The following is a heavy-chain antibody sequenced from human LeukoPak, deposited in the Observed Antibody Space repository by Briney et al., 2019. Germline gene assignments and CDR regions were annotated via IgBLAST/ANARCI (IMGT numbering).Heavy chain of an antibody. Sequence: EASVKASCKASGYTFTSYGISWVRQAPGQGLEWMGWISAYNGNTNHAQKLQGRVTMTTDTSTSTAYMELRSLRSDDTAVYYCARDSRLNYFDYWGQGTLVTVSS. CDR3: ARDSRLNYFDY. D-gene: IGHD2-8*01. J-gene: IGHJ4*02. V-gene: IGHV1-18*01. CDR2: ISAYNGNT. CDR1: GYTFTSYG.